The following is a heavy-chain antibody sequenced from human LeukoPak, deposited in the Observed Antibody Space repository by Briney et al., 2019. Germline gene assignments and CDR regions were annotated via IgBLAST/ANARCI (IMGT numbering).Heavy chain of an antibody. V-gene: IGHV5-51*01. CDR3: ARSYSSSWAGFGY. CDR1: GYNFTNYW. J-gene: IGHJ4*02. CDR2: TYPGDSDT. D-gene: IGHD6-13*01. Sequence: GESLKISCKGSGYNFTNYWIGWVRQMPGKGLEWMGITYPGDSDTTYSPSFQGQVTISADKSISTAYLQWSSLKASDTAMYYCARSYSSSWAGFGYWGQGTLVTVSS.